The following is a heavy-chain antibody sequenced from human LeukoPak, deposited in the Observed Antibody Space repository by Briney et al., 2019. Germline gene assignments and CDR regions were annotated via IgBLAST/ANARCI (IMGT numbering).Heavy chain of an antibody. CDR1: GYSFTSYW. V-gene: IGHV5-51*01. CDR2: IYPGDSDT. CDR3: ARLGSDAYCGGDCYHLDY. J-gene: IGHJ4*02. Sequence: GESLQISCKGSGYSFTSYWIGWVRQMPGKGLEWMGIIYPGDSDTRYSPSFQGQVTISADKSISTAYLQWSSLKASDTAMYYCARLGSDAYCGGDCYHLDYWGQGTLVTVSP. D-gene: IGHD2-21*02.